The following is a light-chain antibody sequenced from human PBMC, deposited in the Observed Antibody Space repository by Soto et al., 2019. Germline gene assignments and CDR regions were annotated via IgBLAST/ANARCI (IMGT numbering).Light chain of an antibody. CDR2: DAS. V-gene: IGKV3-11*01. Sequence: EIVLTQSPATLSLSPGERATLSCRASQSVGSYLAWYQQKPGQAPRLLIYDASNRATGIPARFSGSGSGTDFTLTISSLEPEDFAVYYCQQRSNWPPTWTFGQGIKVEIK. CDR3: QQRSNWPPTWT. CDR1: QSVGSY. J-gene: IGKJ1*01.